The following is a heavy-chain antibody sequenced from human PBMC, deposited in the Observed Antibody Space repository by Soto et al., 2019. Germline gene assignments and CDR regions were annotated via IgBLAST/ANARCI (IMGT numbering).Heavy chain of an antibody. D-gene: IGHD5-18*01. CDR2: IWYDGSNK. Sequence: QVQLVESGGGVVQPGGSLRLSCAASGFTFSSYGMHWVRQAPGKGLEWVAVIWYDGSNKYYADSVKGRFTISRDNSKNTLYLQMNSLRAEDTAVYYCARDGGDTVPDYGMDVWGQGTTVTVSS. V-gene: IGHV3-33*01. J-gene: IGHJ6*02. CDR3: ARDGGDTVPDYGMDV. CDR1: GFTFSSYG.